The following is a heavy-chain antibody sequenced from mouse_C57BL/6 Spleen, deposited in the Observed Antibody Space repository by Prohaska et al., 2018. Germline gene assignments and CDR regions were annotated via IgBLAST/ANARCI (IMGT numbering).Heavy chain of an antibody. Sequence: DVQLQESGPGLVKPSQSLSLTCSVTGYSITIGYYWNWIRQFPANTLEWMSYISYDGSNNYNPSRKYRISITRDTSKNQFVLKLNSVTTEDTATYYCAIIPRSHYGGVAMDYWGQGTSVTVSS. CDR2: ISYDGSN. CDR1: GYSITIGYY. J-gene: IGHJ4*01. D-gene: IGHD2-5*01. CDR3: AIIPRSHYGGVAMDY. V-gene: IGHV3-6*01.